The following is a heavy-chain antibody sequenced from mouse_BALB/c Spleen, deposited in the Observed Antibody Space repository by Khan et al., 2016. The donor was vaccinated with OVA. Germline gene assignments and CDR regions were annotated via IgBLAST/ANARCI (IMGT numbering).Heavy chain of an antibody. CDR2: IDPFSGGI. D-gene: IGHD2-2*01. J-gene: IGHJ3*01. CDR3: TRHGYVAWFTY. Sequence: ESGPELMKPGASVKISCKASGYSFTSYYIHWIMQSHGKSLEWIGYIDPFSGGITYNQKFKGKATLTVDKSSSTAYIYFSNLTSEDSAVYYCTRHGYVAWFTYWGQGTLVTVSA. V-gene: IGHV1S135*01. CDR1: GYSFTSYY.